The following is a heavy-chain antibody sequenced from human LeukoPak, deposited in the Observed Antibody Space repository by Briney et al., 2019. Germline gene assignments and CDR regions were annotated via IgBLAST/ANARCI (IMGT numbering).Heavy chain of an antibody. CDR3: AKNRENYGEETMDV. CDR2: IDSDGSST. Sequence: PGGSLRLSCAASGFTFSSYWMHWVRQAPGKGLVWVSHIDSDGSSTNYADSVKGRFTISRDNAKNTLYLQMNSLRAEGTAVYYCAKNRENYGEETMDVWGKGTTVTVSS. V-gene: IGHV3-74*01. J-gene: IGHJ6*04. CDR1: GFTFSSYW. D-gene: IGHD4-17*01.